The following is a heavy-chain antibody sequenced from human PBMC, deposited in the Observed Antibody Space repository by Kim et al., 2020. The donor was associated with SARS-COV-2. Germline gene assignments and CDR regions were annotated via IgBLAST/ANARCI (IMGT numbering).Heavy chain of an antibody. J-gene: IGHJ6*02. CDR3: ANCGGGTNWAYHYGMDV. CDR1: RFTFSNYG. CDR2: ISDSGEST. Sequence: GGSLRLSCAASRFTFSNYGLSWVRQAPGEGLEWVSSISDSGESTYYADSVKGRFTISRDNSKNTLYLQMNGLRVEDTAVYYCANCGGGTNWAYHYGMDVWGQGTTVTVSS. V-gene: IGHV3-23*01. D-gene: IGHD2-21*01.